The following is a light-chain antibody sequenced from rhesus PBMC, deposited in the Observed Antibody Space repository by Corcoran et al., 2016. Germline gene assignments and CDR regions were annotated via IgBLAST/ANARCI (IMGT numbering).Light chain of an antibody. CDR1: QSVSSY. CDR2: GAS. V-gene: IGKV3S9*01. J-gene: IGKJ1*01. CDR3: QQYNNWKT. Sequence: EIVMTQSPATLSLSPGERATLSCRASQSVSSYVAWYQQKPEQAPRLLIYGASSRATGIPDRFRGSGSGKDFTLRISSLEPEDVGVYYCQQYNNWKTFGQGTKVEIK.